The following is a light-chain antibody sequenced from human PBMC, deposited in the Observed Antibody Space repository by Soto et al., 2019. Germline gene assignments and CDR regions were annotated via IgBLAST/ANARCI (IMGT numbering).Light chain of an antibody. CDR2: GAS. CDR1: QSVSSN. CDR3: QQYNIWPWT. V-gene: IGKV3-15*01. J-gene: IGKJ1*01. Sequence: EIVMTQSPATLSVSPGERATLSCRASQSVSSNLAWYQQKPGQAPRRLIYGASTRATNIPARFSGSGSGTEFTLTISSLQSEDFALYYCQQYNIWPWTFGQGTKVEIK.